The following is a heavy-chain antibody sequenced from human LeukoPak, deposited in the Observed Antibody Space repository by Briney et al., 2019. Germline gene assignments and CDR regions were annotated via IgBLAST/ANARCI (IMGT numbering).Heavy chain of an antibody. Sequence: GGSLRLSCAASGFTFSGHWMSWVRQAPGKGLEWVANINQGGSDKYYVDSVKGRFTISRDNSNNLLYLQMNSLRGEDTAVYYCTRDRSRAEDDWGQGTLVTVSS. V-gene: IGHV3-7*01. D-gene: IGHD1-14*01. CDR2: INQGGSDK. J-gene: IGHJ4*02. CDR3: TRDRSRAEDD. CDR1: GFTFSGHW.